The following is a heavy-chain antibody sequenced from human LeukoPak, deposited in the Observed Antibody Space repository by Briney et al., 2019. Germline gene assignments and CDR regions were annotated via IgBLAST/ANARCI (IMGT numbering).Heavy chain of an antibody. CDR3: ATNGRLLDY. CDR2: INEDGGEK. J-gene: IGHJ4*02. V-gene: IGHV3-7*01. D-gene: IGHD4/OR15-4a*01. Sequence: GESLRLSCAPSEFTFRKHWMSWVRQAPGRGLEWVANINEDGGEKYYVDSVKGRFTISRDNAKNSLYLQMDSLRIEDTAVYYCATNGRLLDYWGQGTLVTVSS. CDR1: EFTFRKHW.